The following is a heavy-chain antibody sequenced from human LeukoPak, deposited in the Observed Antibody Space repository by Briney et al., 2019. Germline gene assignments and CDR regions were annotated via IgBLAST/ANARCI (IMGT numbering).Heavy chain of an antibody. CDR1: GYTFTDYY. J-gene: IGHJ3*02. V-gene: IGHV1-69-2*01. Sequence: GASVKVSCKASGYTFTDYYMHWVQQAPGKGLEWMGRIDPKDDETKYAAKFQGRVTITADTSTDTTYMELSSLRSEDTAIYYCATMYGSGSYSATDTFDIWAEGQWSPSLQ. D-gene: IGHD3-10*01. CDR3: ATMYGSGSYSATDTFDI. CDR2: IDPKDDET.